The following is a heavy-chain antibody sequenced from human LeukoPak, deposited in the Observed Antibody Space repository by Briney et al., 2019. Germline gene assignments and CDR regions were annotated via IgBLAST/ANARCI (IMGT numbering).Heavy chain of an antibody. CDR3: AGGISVAYSFDY. Sequence: GGSLRLSCAASGFTFSIYWMDWVRQAPGKGLVWVSRINSDGSSTIYADSVKGRFTISRDNAQNTLYLQMNSLRAEDTAVYYCAGGISVAYSFDYWGQEPWSPSPQ. CDR1: GFTFSIYW. CDR2: INSDGSST. J-gene: IGHJ4*01. V-gene: IGHV3-74*01. D-gene: IGHD6-19*01.